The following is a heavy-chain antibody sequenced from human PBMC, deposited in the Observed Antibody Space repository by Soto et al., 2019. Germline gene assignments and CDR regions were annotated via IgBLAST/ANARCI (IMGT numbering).Heavy chain of an antibody. D-gene: IGHD3-16*01. CDR3: ANVDLVWDYFDY. CDR2: ISGSGGST. Sequence: GGSLRLSCAASGFTFSSYAMSWVRQAPGKGLEWVSAISGSGGSTYYADSVKGRFTISRDNSKNTLYLQMNSLRAEDTAVYYCANVDLVWDYFDYWGQGTLVTVSS. V-gene: IGHV3-23*01. CDR1: GFTFSSYA. J-gene: IGHJ4*02.